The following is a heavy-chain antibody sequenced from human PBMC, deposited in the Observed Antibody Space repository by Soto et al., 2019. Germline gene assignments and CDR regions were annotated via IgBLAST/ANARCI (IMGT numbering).Heavy chain of an antibody. Sequence: ASVKVSCKASGYLFTSSDINWVRQAPGQGLEWMGWINPNSGGTNYAQKFQGWVTMTRDTSISTAYMELSRLRSDDTAVYYCARETTYYDILTGYSPYYFDDWGQGTLVTVSS. D-gene: IGHD3-9*01. J-gene: IGHJ4*02. CDR1: GYLFTSSD. V-gene: IGHV1-2*04. CDR2: INPNSGGT. CDR3: ARETTYYDILTGYSPYYFDD.